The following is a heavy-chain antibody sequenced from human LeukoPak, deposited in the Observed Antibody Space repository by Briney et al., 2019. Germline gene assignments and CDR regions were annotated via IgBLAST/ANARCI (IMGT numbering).Heavy chain of an antibody. CDR2: IDRDGGSI. D-gene: IGHD2-15*01. J-gene: IGHJ3*02. Sequence: GGSLRLSCAASGFTFSSSWIHWVRQAPGKGLVWVSRIDRDGGSIIYADSVEGRFTIFRDNAKNMVYLHMNSLRAEDTAVYYCARAGVAGGFDIWGQGTMVTVSS. V-gene: IGHV3-74*01. CDR1: GFTFSSSW. CDR3: ARAGVAGGFDI.